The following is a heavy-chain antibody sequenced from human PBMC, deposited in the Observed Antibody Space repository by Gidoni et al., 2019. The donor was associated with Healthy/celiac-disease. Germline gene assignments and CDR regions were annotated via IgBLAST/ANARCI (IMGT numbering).Heavy chain of an antibody. D-gene: IGHD6-6*01. Sequence: EVQLLESGGGLVQPGGSLRLSCAASGFTFSGYALRWVRQAPGKGLEWVSAISGSGGSTYYADSVKGRFTISRDNSKNTLYLQMNSLRAEDTAVYYCAKSDRTAARVGYFDYWGQGTLVTVSS. CDR1: GFTFSGYA. J-gene: IGHJ4*02. CDR2: ISGSGGST. V-gene: IGHV3-23*01. CDR3: AKSDRTAARVGYFDY.